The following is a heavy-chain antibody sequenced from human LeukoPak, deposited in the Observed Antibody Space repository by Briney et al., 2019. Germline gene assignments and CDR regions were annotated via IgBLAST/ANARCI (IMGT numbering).Heavy chain of an antibody. V-gene: IGHV3-15*01. J-gene: IGHJ4*02. CDR2: IKRRTDGGTI. D-gene: IGHD3-22*01. CDR3: TTYANSAYYSDY. CDR1: GFTFSNAW. Sequence: GGSLRLSCAASGFTFSNAWMSWVRQTPGKGLEWVGRIKRRTDGGTIEYTAPVKGRFTISRDDSENTLYLQMNSLKAEDTAVYYCTTYANSAYYSDYWGQGTLVTVSS.